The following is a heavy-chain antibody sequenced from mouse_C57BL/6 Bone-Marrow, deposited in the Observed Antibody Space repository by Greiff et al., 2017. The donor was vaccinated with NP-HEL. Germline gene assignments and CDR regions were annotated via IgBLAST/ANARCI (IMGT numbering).Heavy chain of an antibody. D-gene: IGHD2-2*01. CDR1: GYSITSGYY. J-gene: IGHJ3*01. Sequence: EVKLVESGPGLVKPSQSLSLTCSVTGYSITSGYYWNWIRQFPGNKLEWMGYISYDGSNNYNPSLKNRISITRDTSKNQFFLKLNSVTTEDTATYYCARVWFLAYWGQGTLVTVSA. CDR3: ARVWFLAY. V-gene: IGHV3-6*01. CDR2: ISYDGSN.